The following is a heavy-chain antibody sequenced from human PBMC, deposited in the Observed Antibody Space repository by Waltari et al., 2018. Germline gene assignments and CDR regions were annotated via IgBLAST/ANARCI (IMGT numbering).Heavy chain of an antibody. Sequence: QVQLQQSGPGLVKPSQTLSLTCAISGDSVSSNSAAWKWIRQSPSIGLEWLVRTDYSSKSYNDYAVSVKSRITINPDTAKNLFSLQLNSVTPEDTAVYYCARVGPEGSFDYWGQGTLVTVSS. CDR2: TDYSSKSYN. J-gene: IGHJ4*02. CDR3: ARVGPEGSFDY. CDR1: GDSVSSNSAA. V-gene: IGHV6-1*01.